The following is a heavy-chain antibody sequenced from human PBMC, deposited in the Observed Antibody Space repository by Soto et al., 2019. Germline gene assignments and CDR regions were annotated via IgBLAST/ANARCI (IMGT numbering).Heavy chain of an antibody. V-gene: IGHV4-59*01. J-gene: IGHJ6*02. CDR2: IYYSGST. CDR1: GGSISSYY. Sequence: SETLSLTCTVSGGSISSYYWGWIRQPPGKGLEWIGYIYYSGSTNYNPSLKSRVTISVDTSKNQFSLRLSSLTAADTAVYYCARGYYDFWTGVGYYFYGLDVWGQGTTVTVSS. CDR3: ARGYYDFWTGVGYYFYGLDV. D-gene: IGHD3-3*01.